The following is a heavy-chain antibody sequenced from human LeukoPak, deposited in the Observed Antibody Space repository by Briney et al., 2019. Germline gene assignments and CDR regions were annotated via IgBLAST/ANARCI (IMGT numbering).Heavy chain of an antibody. CDR3: ASLRERSYYARGFDY. D-gene: IGHD1-26*01. V-gene: IGHV4-61*02. J-gene: IGHJ4*02. Sequence: PSETLSLTCTVSGGSISSGSYYWSWIRQPAGKGLEWIGRIYTSGSTNYNPSLKSRVTISVGTSKNQFSLKLSSVTAADTAVFYCASLRERSYYARGFDYWGQGTLVTVSS. CDR1: GGSISSGSYY. CDR2: IYTSGST.